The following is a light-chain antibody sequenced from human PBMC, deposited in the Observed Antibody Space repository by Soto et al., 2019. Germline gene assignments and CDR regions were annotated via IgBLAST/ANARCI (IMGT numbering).Light chain of an antibody. V-gene: IGKV1-39*01. J-gene: IGKJ3*01. Sequence: DIQMTQSPPSLSASVGDRVTITCRASQSINIYVNWFQQKPGKAPNLLIYAASSLRSGVPSRFSGSGSGTEFTLTIISLQLEDFATYFCQQSYNAPYTFGPGTKVDIK. CDR2: AAS. CDR3: QQSYNAPYT. CDR1: QSINIY.